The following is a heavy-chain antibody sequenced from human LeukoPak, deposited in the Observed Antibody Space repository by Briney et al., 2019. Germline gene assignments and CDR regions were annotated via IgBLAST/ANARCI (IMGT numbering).Heavy chain of an antibody. CDR3: ARAYTNYYDSDAFDI. CDR2: ISYDGSNK. V-gene: IGHV3-30-3*01. J-gene: IGHJ3*02. CDR1: GFTFSSYA. D-gene: IGHD3-22*01. Sequence: GGSLRLSCAASGFTFSSYAMHWVRQAPGKGLEWVAVISYDGSNKYYADSVKGRFTISRDNSKNTLYLQMNSLRAEDTAVYYCARAYTNYYDSDAFDIWGRGTMDTVSS.